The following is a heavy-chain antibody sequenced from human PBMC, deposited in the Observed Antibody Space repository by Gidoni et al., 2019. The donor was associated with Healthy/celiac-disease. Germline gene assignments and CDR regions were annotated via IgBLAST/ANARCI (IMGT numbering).Heavy chain of an antibody. V-gene: IGHV4-31*03. J-gene: IGHJ5*02. Sequence: QVQLQESGPGLVKPSQTLSLTCTVSARSISSGGYYWSWIRQHPGKGLEWIGYIYYSGSTYYNPSLKSRVTISVDTSKNQFSLKLSSVTAADTAVYYCARDQGATGWFDPWGQGTLVTVSS. CDR3: ARDQGATGWFDP. D-gene: IGHD1-26*01. CDR1: ARSISSGGYY. CDR2: IYYSGST.